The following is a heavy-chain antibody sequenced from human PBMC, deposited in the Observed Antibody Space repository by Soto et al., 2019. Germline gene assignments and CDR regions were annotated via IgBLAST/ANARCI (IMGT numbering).Heavy chain of an antibody. D-gene: IGHD6-13*01. J-gene: IGHJ4*02. Sequence: QVQLQESGPGLVKPSQTLSLTCTVSGGSISSGGYYWSWIRQHPGKGLEWIGYIYYSGSTYYNPSLQSRVTISEDTSKNLFSLKLSSVTAADTAVYYCARGGIAAAAPPDYWGQGTLVTVSS. V-gene: IGHV4-31*03. CDR3: ARGGIAAAAPPDY. CDR2: IYYSGST. CDR1: GGSISSGGYY.